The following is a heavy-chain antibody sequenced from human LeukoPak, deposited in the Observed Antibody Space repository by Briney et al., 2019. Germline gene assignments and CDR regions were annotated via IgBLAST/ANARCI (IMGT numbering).Heavy chain of an antibody. V-gene: IGHV1-2*04. CDR3: ARVSTGDYQSDAFDI. D-gene: IGHD7-27*01. Sequence: ASVKVSCKASGYTFTGYYMHWVRQAPGQGLEWMGWINPNSGGTNYAQKFQGWVTMTRDTSISTAYMELSRLRSDDTAVYYCARVSTGDYQSDAFDIWGQGTMVTVSS. J-gene: IGHJ3*02. CDR1: GYTFTGYY. CDR2: INPNSGGT.